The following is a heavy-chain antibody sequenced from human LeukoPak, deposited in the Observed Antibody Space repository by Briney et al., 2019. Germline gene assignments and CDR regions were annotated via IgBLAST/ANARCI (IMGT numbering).Heavy chain of an antibody. V-gene: IGHV3-30*04. CDR3: ARDREWQWAPHLFDY. CDR1: GFTFSSYA. D-gene: IGHD6-19*01. CDR2: ISYGGSNK. Sequence: GRSLRLSCAASGFTFSSYAMHWVRQAPGKGLEGVAVISYGGSNKYYADSVKGRFTISRDNSKNTLYLQMNSLRAEDTAVYYCARDREWQWAPHLFDYWGQGTLVTVSS. J-gene: IGHJ4*02.